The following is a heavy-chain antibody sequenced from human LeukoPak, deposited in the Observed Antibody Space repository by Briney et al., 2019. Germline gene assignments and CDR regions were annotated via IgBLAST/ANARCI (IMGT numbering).Heavy chain of an antibody. D-gene: IGHD4-17*01. V-gene: IGHV4-59*01. J-gene: IGHJ6*02. CDR1: GGSISSYY. Sequence: PSETLSLTCTVSGGSISSYYWSWIRQPPGKGLEWIGYIYYSGSTNYNPSLKSRVTISVDTSKNQFSLKLSSVTAADTAVYYCARDQGGCCDYPHYGMDVWGQGTTVPVSS. CDR3: ARDQGGCCDYPHYGMDV. CDR2: IYYSGST.